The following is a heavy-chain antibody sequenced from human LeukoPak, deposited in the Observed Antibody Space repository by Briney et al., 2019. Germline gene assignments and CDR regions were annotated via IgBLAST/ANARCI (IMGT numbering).Heavy chain of an antibody. J-gene: IGHJ4*02. D-gene: IGHD2-2*01. CDR1: GYTFSNFG. Sequence: ASVRVSCKTSGYTFSNFGINWVRQAPGQGHEWMGWISGNNDNPNYGQKFQGRFTGTTDSSTSTAYMELRNLTFDDTAVYYCARDGTSTDDYWGQGTLVTVSS. CDR3: ARDGTSTDDY. CDR2: ISGNNDNP. V-gene: IGHV1-18*01.